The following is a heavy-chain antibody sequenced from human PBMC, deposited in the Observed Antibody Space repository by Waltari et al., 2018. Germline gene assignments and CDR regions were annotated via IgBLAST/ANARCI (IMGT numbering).Heavy chain of an antibody. CDR1: GFTFSSYW. D-gene: IGHD6-13*01. V-gene: IGHV3-74*01. J-gene: IGHJ4*02. CDR2: IDSGGSRT. CDR3: ARDGIAAAWGDFDY. Sequence: EVQLVESGGGLVQPGGSLRLSCSASGFTFSSYWMHWVRQAPGKGPGWVSRIDSGGSRTSYADPVKGRFTISRDNTKNTLYLQMNSLRAEDTAVYYCARDGIAAAWGDFDYWGQGTLVTVSS.